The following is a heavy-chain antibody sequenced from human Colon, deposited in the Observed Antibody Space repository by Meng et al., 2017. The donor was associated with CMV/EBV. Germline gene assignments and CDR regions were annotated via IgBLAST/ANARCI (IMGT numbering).Heavy chain of an antibody. V-gene: IGHV4-59*01. Sequence: SETLSLTCTVSGGSISSYYWSWIRQPPGKGLEWIGYIYYSGSTNYNPSLKSRVTISVDTSKNQFSLKLSSVTAADTAVYYCARGRCSSTSCYGGNYYYGMDVWGQGTLVTVSS. D-gene: IGHD2-2*01. CDR2: IYYSGST. CDR1: GGSISSYY. CDR3: ARGRCSSTSCYGGNYYYGMDV. J-gene: IGHJ6*02.